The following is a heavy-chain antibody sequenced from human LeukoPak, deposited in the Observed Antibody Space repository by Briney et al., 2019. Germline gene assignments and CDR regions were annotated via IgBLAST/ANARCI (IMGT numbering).Heavy chain of an antibody. J-gene: IGHJ4*02. CDR3: ARDPLYNWNDIKPYYFDY. CDR2: ISSSSSYI. V-gene: IGHV3-21*01. CDR1: GFTFSSYS. D-gene: IGHD1-1*01. Sequence: GGSLRLSCAASGFTFSSYSMNWVRQAPGKGLEWVSSISSSSSYIYYADSVKGRFTISRDNAKNSLYLQMNSLRAEDTAVHYCARDPLYNWNDIKPYYFDYWGQGTLVTVSS.